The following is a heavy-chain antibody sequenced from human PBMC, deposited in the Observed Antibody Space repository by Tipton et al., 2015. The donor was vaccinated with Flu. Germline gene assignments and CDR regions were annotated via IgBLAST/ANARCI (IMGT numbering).Heavy chain of an antibody. CDR3: AREVVVVPAARQRSYYYYYYMDV. D-gene: IGHD2-2*01. CDR1: GGSFSGYY. Sequence: TLSLTCAVYGGSFSGYYWSWIRQPPGKGLEWIGEINHSGSTNYNPSLKSRVTISVDTSKNQFSLKLSSVTAADTAVYYCAREVVVVPAARQRSYYYYYYMDVWGKGTTVTVSS. CDR2: INHSGST. V-gene: IGHV4-34*01. J-gene: IGHJ6*03.